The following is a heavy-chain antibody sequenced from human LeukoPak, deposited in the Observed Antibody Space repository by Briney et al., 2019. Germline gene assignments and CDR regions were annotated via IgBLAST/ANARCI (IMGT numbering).Heavy chain of an antibody. J-gene: IGHJ4*02. V-gene: IGHV3-30-3*01. D-gene: IGHD3-3*01. Sequence: GGSLRLSCAASGFTFSSYAIHWVRQAPGKGLEWVAVISYDGTNKYYSDSVKSRFTISRANSKNTLYLQMNSLRPEDTAVYYCARDLGVDDFGVVYPRASDYWGQGTLVTVSS. CDR2: ISYDGTNK. CDR3: ARDLGVDDFGVVYPRASDY. CDR1: GFTFSSYA.